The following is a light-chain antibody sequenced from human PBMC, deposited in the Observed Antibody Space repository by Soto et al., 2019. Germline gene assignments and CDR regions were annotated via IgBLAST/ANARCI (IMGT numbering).Light chain of an antibody. J-gene: IGLJ1*01. V-gene: IGLV2-11*01. CDR2: DVI. CDR1: SSDVGGYNY. Sequence: QSVLTQPRSVSGSPGQSVTVSCTGTSSDVGGYNYVSWYQQHPGRAPKLMIYDVIKRPSGVPDRFSGSKSGNTASLTISGLQAEDGADYYCCSYAGSYTYVFGTGTKVPVL. CDR3: CSYAGSYTYV.